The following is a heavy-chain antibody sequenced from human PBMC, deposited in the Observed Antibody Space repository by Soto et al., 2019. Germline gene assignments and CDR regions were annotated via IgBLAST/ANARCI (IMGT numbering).Heavy chain of an antibody. V-gene: IGHV4-59*01. Sequence: PSETLSLTCTVSGGSISSYYWSWIRQPPGKGLEWIGYIYYSGSTNYNPSLKSRVTISVDTSKNQFSLKLSSVTAADTAVYYCARDRFGLYYFDYWGQGTLVTVSS. CDR1: GGSISSYY. CDR2: IYYSGST. D-gene: IGHD3-10*01. CDR3: ARDRFGLYYFDY. J-gene: IGHJ4*02.